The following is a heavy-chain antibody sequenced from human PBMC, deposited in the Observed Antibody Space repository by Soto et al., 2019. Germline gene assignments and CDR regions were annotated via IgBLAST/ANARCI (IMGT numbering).Heavy chain of an antibody. Sequence: AGSLNLSWAAPGFPFISCAMHWARQPPGRGLEWVAVISYDGRNKYYADSVKARFTISRDNSKNMLYLQMNSLRAEDTAVYYCARGFRPPTMAATTRYLDDWGQGTVVTVAS. J-gene: IGHJ4*02. V-gene: IGHV3-30*04. CDR3: ARGFRPPTMAATTRYLDD. CDR1: GFPFISCA. CDR2: ISYDGRNK. D-gene: IGHD1-26*01.